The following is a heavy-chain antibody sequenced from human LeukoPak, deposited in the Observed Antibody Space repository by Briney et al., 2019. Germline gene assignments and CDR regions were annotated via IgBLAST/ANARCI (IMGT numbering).Heavy chain of an antibody. V-gene: IGHV1-24*01. CDR1: GYTLTELS. Sequence: ASVKVSCKVSGYTLTELSMHWVRQAPGKGLEWMGGFDPEDGETIYAQKFQGRVTMTGDTSTDTAYMELSSLRSEDTAVYYCARDLSYYYDSSGSNWFDPWGQGTLVTVSS. D-gene: IGHD3-22*01. J-gene: IGHJ5*02. CDR3: ARDLSYYYDSSGSNWFDP. CDR2: FDPEDGET.